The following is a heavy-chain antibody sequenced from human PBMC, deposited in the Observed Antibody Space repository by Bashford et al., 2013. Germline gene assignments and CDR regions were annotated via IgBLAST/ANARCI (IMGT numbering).Heavy chain of an antibody. J-gene: IGHJ4*02. V-gene: IGHV3-9*01. CDR2: ISWNSGTK. CDR1: GFTFDDYA. Sequence: HSGGSLRLSCAASGFTFDDYAMHWVRQAPGKGLEWVSGISWNSGTKGYADSVKGRFTVSRDNSKNTLYLQMNSLRPEDTAVYYCAKAMTVTTTGRPDYWGQGTLVTVSS. CDR3: AKAMTVTTTGRPDY. D-gene: IGHD4-17*01.